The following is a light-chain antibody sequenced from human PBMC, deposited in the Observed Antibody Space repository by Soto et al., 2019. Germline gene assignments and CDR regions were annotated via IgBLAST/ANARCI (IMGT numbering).Light chain of an antibody. CDR2: SND. CDR3: AAWYGSLNGWV. CDR1: SSNIGSNT. V-gene: IGLV1-44*01. Sequence: QSVLTQAPSASGTPGQRVNISCSGISSNIGSNTVSWYQQVPGTAPKLLIYSNDQRPSGVPDRFSGSKSGTSASLAIGGLQSEDEADYYCAAWYGSLNGWVFGGGTKVTVL. J-gene: IGLJ2*01.